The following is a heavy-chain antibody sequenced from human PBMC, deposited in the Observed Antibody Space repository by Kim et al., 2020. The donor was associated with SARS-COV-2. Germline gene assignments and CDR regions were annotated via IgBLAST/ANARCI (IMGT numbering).Heavy chain of an antibody. CDR1: GFTFSSYA. D-gene: IGHD3-9*01. Sequence: GGSLRLSCAASGFTFSSYAMSWVRQAPGKGLEWVSAISGSGGSTYYADSVKGRFTISRDNSKNTLYLQMNSLRAEDTAVYYCAMEAYYDILTGRGVRDYWGQGTLVTVSS. CDR3: AMEAYYDILTGRGVRDY. J-gene: IGHJ4*02. V-gene: IGHV3-23*01. CDR2: ISGSGGST.